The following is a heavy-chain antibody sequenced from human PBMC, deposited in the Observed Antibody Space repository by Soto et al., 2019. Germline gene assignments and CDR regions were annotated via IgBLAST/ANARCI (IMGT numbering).Heavy chain of an antibody. D-gene: IGHD6-13*01. V-gene: IGHV3-21*06. CDR2: ISYSSSNI. CDR3: ASGSSSWGS. CDR1: GLTFSSYS. J-gene: IGHJ4*02. Sequence: EVQLVDSGGGLVKPGGSLRLSCAASGLTFSSYSMNWVRQAPGKGLEWVSSISYSSSNIYYADSVKGRFITSRDNAKNSLYLQMNSLRAEDTAVYYCASGSSSWGSWGQGTLVTVSS.